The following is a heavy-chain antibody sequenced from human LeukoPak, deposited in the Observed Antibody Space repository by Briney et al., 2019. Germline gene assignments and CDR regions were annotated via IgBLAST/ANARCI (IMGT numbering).Heavy chain of an antibody. V-gene: IGHV3-23*01. CDR3: AQKGGTDY. J-gene: IGHJ4*02. CDR2: ISGSGGST. D-gene: IGHD2-15*01. Sequence: GGSLRLSWAVSGFTFSSYAMSWVRQAPGKGLEWVSAISGSGGSTYYADFVKGRFTISRDNAKNSLYLQMNSLRDDDTAVYYCAQKGGTDYWGQGTLVTVSS. CDR1: GFTFSSYA.